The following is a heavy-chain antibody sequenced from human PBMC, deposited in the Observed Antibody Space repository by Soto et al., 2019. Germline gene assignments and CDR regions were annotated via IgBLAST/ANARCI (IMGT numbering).Heavy chain of an antibody. Sequence: ASETLSLTCAVYGGSFSGYYWSWIRQPPGKGLEWIGEINHSGSTNYNPSLKSRVTISVDTSKNQFSLELSSVTAADTAVYYCARGALKRGMPAAMAYYYYGMDVWGQGTTVTVSS. CDR2: INHSGST. V-gene: IGHV4-34*01. CDR3: ARGALKRGMPAAMAYYYYGMDV. D-gene: IGHD2-2*01. J-gene: IGHJ6*02. CDR1: GGSFSGYY.